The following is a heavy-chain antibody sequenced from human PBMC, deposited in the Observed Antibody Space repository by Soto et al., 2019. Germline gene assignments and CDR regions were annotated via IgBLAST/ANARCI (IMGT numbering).Heavy chain of an antibody. CDR1: GYTFTSYD. CDR3: TRPLRRGSSSEGY. Sequence: EASVKVSCKASGYTFTSYDINWVRQATGQGLEWMGWMNPNNGDTVYAQKFQGRVTMTTSTSISTAYMELSSLRSEDTAVYYCTRPLRRGSSSEGYWGQGTLVTVSS. V-gene: IGHV1-8*01. CDR2: MNPNNGDT. D-gene: IGHD2-2*01. J-gene: IGHJ4*02.